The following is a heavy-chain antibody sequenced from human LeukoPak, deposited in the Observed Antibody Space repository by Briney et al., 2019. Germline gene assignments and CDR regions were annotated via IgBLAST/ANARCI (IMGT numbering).Heavy chain of an antibody. CDR2: ISAYNGNT. J-gene: IGHJ4*02. Sequence: ASVKVSCKASGYTFTSYGISWVRQAPGQGLEWMGWISAYNGNTNYAQKLQGRVTMTTDTSTSTAYMELRSLRSDDTAVYYCARDSLPYIVGATFSIDYWGQGTLVTVSS. D-gene: IGHD1-26*01. CDR1: GYTFTSYG. CDR3: ARDSLPYIVGATFSIDY. V-gene: IGHV1-18*01.